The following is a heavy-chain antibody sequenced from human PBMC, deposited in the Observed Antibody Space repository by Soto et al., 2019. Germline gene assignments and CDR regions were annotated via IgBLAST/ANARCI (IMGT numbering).Heavy chain of an antibody. V-gene: IGHV1-69*06. Sequence: SVKVSCKASGDTFSAYAISWVRQAPGQGLEWMGGILPLSGTSNYTQRFQGRVTITADKSTSTAYMELSSLRSDDTAVYYCARTNPTKYYDYVWGDYRREGMDVWGQGTTVTVSS. D-gene: IGHD3-16*02. CDR2: ILPLSGTS. J-gene: IGHJ6*02. CDR3: ARTNPTKYYDYVWGDYRREGMDV. CDR1: GDTFSAYA.